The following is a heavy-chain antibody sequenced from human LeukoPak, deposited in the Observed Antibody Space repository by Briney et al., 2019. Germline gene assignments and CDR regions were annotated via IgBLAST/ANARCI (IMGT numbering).Heavy chain of an antibody. J-gene: IGHJ4*02. CDR3: ARRTSSGWFFDY. D-gene: IGHD6-13*01. V-gene: IGHV4-39*01. Sequence: SETLSLTCTVAGGSITSSYYYWARILDPPGNGLEWIGSINYSGSTYYNPSLKSRVTTSVDTCKNQFSLKMSSVTAADTDVYYCARRTSSGWFFDYWGQGTLVTVSS. CDR1: GGSITSSYYY. CDR2: INYSGST.